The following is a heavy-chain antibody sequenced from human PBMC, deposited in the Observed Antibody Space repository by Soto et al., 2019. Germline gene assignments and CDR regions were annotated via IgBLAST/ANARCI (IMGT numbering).Heavy chain of an antibody. CDR3: ARLYSTERGFDY. D-gene: IGHD6-13*01. Sequence: ASVTVSCKAAVYTFNWYYMHWVRQAPGQGLEWMGMINPDGGGTTYSQKFQGRVTMTRDTSTSTVYMDLRSLRSEDTAVYYCARLYSTERGFDYWGQGALVTVSS. CDR2: INPDGGGT. J-gene: IGHJ4*02. V-gene: IGHV1-46*02. CDR1: VYTFNWYY.